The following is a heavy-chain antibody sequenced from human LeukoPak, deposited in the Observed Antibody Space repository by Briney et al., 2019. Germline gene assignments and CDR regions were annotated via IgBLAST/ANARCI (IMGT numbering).Heavy chain of an antibody. CDR3: AKSPLKEDIVVVPAAFDY. J-gene: IGHJ4*02. Sequence: GRSLRLSCAASGFTFSSYAMHWVRQAPGKGLEWVAFIRYDGSNKYYADSVKGRFTISRDNSKNTLYLQMNSLRAEDTAVYYCAKSPLKEDIVVVPAAFDYWGQGTLVTVSS. CDR1: GFTFSSYA. CDR2: IRYDGSNK. V-gene: IGHV3-30*02. D-gene: IGHD2-2*01.